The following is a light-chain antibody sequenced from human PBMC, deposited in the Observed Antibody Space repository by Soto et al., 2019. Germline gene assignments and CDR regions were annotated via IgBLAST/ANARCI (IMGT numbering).Light chain of an antibody. J-gene: IGLJ1*01. CDR3: QSYDSSLSGYV. V-gene: IGLV1-40*01. Sequence: QSVLTHPPSVSGAPGQRITISCTGSSSNIGAGYPVHWYQQLPGTAPKLLIFGNTIRPSGVPDRFSGSRSGLAITGLQAEDEADYYCQSYDSSLSGYVFGTGTKVTV. CDR1: SSNIGAGYP. CDR2: GNT.